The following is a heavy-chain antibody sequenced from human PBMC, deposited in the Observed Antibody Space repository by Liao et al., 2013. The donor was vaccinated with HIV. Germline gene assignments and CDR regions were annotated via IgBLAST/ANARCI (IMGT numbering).Heavy chain of an antibody. J-gene: IGHJ3*02. V-gene: IGHV4-39*07. D-gene: IGHD2-15*01. CDR2: IYYSGST. CDR3: ARDRTVGHCSGGNCYSGNAFDN. Sequence: QVQLQESGPGLVKPSETLSLTCTVSGGSISSSSYYWGWIRQPPGKGLEWIGSIYYSGSTYYNPSLKSRVTISVDMSKIQFSLNLTSVTAADTAVYYCARDRTVGHCSGGNCYSGNAFDNWAKGQWSPSLQ. CDR1: GGSISSSSYY.